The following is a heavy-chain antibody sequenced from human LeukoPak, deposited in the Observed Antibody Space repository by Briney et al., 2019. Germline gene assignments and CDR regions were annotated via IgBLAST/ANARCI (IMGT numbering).Heavy chain of an antibody. CDR1: GGSISSYY. CDR3: VISGSYFDAFDI. V-gene: IGHV4-59*01. J-gene: IGHJ3*02. D-gene: IGHD1-26*01. Sequence: SETLSLTCTVSGGSISSYYWSWIRQPPGKGLEWIGYIYYSGSTNYNPSLKSRVTISVDTSKNQFSLKLSSVTAADTAVYCCVISGSYFDAFDIWGQGTMVTVSS. CDR2: IYYSGST.